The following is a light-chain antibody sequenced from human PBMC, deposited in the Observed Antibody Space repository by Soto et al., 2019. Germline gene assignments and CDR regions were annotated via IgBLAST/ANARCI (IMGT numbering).Light chain of an antibody. V-gene: IGLV4-60*02. CDR2: LEGSGSY. Sequence: QSVLTQSSSASASLGSSVKLTCTLSSGHSSYIIAWHQQQPGKAARYLMKLEGSGSYNKGSGVPDRFSGSSSGADRYLTISNLQFEDEADYYCETWDSNILVFGGGTNVTVL. J-gene: IGLJ2*01. CDR1: SGHSSYI. CDR3: ETWDSNILV.